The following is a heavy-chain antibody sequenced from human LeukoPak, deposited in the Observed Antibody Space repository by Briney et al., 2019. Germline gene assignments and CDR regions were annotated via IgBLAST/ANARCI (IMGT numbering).Heavy chain of an antibody. CDR3: ARDYTLTLGTTTYFQH. Sequence: ASVKVSCQASGYIFDIYALIWVRQAPGQGLELMGRINTNTGNPTYAQGFTGRFVFSLDTSVSTAYLQISSLKAEDTAVYYCARDYTLTLGTTTYFQHWGQGTLVTVSS. D-gene: IGHD1-7*01. J-gene: IGHJ1*01. CDR2: INTNTGNP. V-gene: IGHV7-4-1*02. CDR1: GYIFDIYA.